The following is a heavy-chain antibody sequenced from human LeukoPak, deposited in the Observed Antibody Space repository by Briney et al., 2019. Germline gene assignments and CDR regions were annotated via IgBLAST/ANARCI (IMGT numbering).Heavy chain of an antibody. CDR2: IFHSGST. CDR1: GYSISTGYY. D-gene: IGHD1-26*01. J-gene: IGHJ6*03. V-gene: IGHV4-38-2*02. Sequence: SETLSLTCTVSGYSISTGYYWGWIRQPPGKGLEWIGSIFHSGSTYYNPSLKSRVTMSVDTSKSQFSLKLSSVTAADTAVYYCARDRVGATVSYYYYYMDVWGKGTTVTISS. CDR3: ARDRVGATVSYYYYYMDV.